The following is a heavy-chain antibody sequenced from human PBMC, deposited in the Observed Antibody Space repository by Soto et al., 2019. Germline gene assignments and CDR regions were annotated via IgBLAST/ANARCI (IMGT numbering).Heavy chain of an antibody. J-gene: IGHJ4*02. CDR3: AKCGSSGYYSPWYFDY. Sequence: QVQLVESGGGVVQPGRSLRLSCAASGFTFSSYGMHWVRQAPGKGLEWVAVISYDGSNKYYADSVKGRFTISRDNSKNTLYLQMKSLRAEDTAVYYCAKCGSSGYYSPWYFDYWGRGTLVTVSS. CDR2: ISYDGSNK. D-gene: IGHD3-22*01. CDR1: GFTFSSYG. V-gene: IGHV3-30*18.